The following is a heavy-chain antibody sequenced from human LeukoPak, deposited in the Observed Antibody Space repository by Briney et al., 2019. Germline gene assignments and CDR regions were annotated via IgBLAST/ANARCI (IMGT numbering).Heavy chain of an antibody. Sequence: GRSLRLSCAASGFSFSSYAMHWVRQAPGRGLEWVSAIWYDGSNKFYADSVKGRFTISRDNSKNTLYLQMNSLRAEDTAVYYCAKSGPDFGDLPSEYYFDYWGQGNLVTVSS. CDR3: AKSGPDFGDLPSEYYFDY. V-gene: IGHV3-33*06. J-gene: IGHJ4*02. CDR2: IWYDGSNK. D-gene: IGHD4-17*01. CDR1: GFSFSSYA.